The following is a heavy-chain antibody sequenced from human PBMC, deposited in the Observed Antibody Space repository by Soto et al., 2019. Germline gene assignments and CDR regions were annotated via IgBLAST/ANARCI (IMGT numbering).Heavy chain of an antibody. CDR3: ARDDEKYCSSTSCSSGDYYYYGMDV. J-gene: IGHJ6*02. V-gene: IGHV4-38-2*02. CDR2: IYHSGST. CDR1: GYSISSGYY. Sequence: KTSETLSLTCAVSGYSISSGYYWGWIRQPPGKGLEWIGSIYHSGSTYYNPSLKSRVTISVDTSKNQFSLKLSSVTAADTAVYYCARDDEKYCSSTSCSSGDYYYYGMDVWGQGTTVTVSS. D-gene: IGHD2-2*01.